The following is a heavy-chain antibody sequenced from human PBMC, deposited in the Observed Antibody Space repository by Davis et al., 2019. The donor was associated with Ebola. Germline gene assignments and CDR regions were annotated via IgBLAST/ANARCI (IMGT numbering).Heavy chain of an antibody. CDR3: ARAGHYYYYGMDV. Sequence: AASVKVSCKASGYTFTSYAMHWVRQAPGQRLEWMGWINAGNGNTKYSQKFQGRVTITRDTSASTAYMELSSLRSEDAAVYYCARAGHYYYYGMDVWGQGTTVTVSS. CDR1: GYTFTSYA. CDR2: INAGNGNT. J-gene: IGHJ6*02. V-gene: IGHV1-3*01.